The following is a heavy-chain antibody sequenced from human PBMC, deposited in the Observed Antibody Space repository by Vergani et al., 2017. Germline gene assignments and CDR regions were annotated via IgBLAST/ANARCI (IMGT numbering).Heavy chain of an antibody. D-gene: IGHD2/OR15-2a*01. CDR2: IYYSGRT. Sequence: QLQLQESGPGLVKPSETLSLTCTVSGGSISSHYWSWIRQPPGKGLEWIGYIYYSGRTNYNPSLKSRVTISVDTSKNQFSLKLSSVTAADTAVYYCARGNTRYWGQGTLVTVSS. J-gene: IGHJ4*02. V-gene: IGHV4-59*11. CDR3: ARGNTRY. CDR1: GGSISSHY.